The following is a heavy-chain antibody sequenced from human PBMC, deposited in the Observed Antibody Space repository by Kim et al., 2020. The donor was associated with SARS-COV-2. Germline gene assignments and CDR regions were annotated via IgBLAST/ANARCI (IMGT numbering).Heavy chain of an antibody. CDR3: ARGPFNWNYTINYYYYGMDV. CDR2: IIPIFGTE. J-gene: IGHJ6*02. V-gene: IGHV1-69*13. Sequence: SVKVSCKASGGTFSSYAISWVRQAPGQGLEWMGGIIPIFGTENYAQKFQGRVTITADESTSTAYMELSSLRSEDTAVYYCARGPFNWNYTINYYYYGMDVWGQGTTVTVSS. CDR1: GGTFSSYA. D-gene: IGHD1-7*01.